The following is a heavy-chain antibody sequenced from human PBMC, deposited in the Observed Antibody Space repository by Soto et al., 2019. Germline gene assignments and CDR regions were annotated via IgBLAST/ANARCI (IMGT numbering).Heavy chain of an antibody. J-gene: IGHJ4*02. CDR2: VSYDGSNK. CDR1: GFTFSRYA. D-gene: IGHD5-18*01. CDR3: ARDRLGYSYGTGLDY. V-gene: IGHV3-30-3*01. Sequence: LRLSCAASGFTFSRYAMHWVRQAPGKGLEWVAVVSYDGSNKNYADSVKGRFTISRDKSKNTLYLQMNSLRAEDTAVYYCARDRLGYSYGTGLDYWGQGTLVTVSS.